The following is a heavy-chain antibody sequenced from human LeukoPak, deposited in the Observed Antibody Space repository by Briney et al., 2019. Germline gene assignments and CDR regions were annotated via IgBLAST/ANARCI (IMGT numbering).Heavy chain of an antibody. CDR1: GDXXSXXXAA. V-gene: IGHV6-1*01. CDR2: XXXXSXXYS. CDR3: ARGRPSSPTQVNFFDY. Sequence: SQTLSLTCAISGDXXSXXXAAXXXXXQSXXXGXEXXXXXXXXSXXYSEXAVSVXXRITINPDTSKNQLSLHLISVTPDDTAVYYCARGRPSSPTQVNFFDYWGQGTVVTVSS. J-gene: IGHJ4*02. D-gene: IGHD6-13*01.